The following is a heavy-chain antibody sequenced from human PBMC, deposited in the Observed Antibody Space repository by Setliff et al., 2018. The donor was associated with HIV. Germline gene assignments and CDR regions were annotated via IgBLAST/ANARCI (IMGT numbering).Heavy chain of an antibody. J-gene: IGHJ4*02. V-gene: IGHV4-61*02. Sequence: SETLSLTCTVSGGSISSGSYYWTWIRQPAGKGLEWIGRIYTSGSTKYNPSPKSRVTISVDTSKNQFSLKVSSVTAADTAVYYCARVARGGHSSRWYYFDYWGQGTLVTVSS. CDR2: IYTSGST. CDR3: ARVARGGHSSRWYYFDY. D-gene: IGHD6-13*01. CDR1: GGSISSGSYY.